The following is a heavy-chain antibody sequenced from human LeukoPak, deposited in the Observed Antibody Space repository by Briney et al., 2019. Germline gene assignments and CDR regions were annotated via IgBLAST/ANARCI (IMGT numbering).Heavy chain of an antibody. CDR3: ARAGTFCGGDSYPYNWIDP. CDR1: GYSISSGYY. D-gene: IGHD2-21*01. Sequence: SETLSLTCAVSGYSISSGYYWGWIRQPPGKGLEWIGSIYHSGRTYYTPSLKSRVTISVDTSKNQFSLKLTSVPAADTAVYYCARAGTFCGGDSYPYNWIDPWGQGTLVTVSS. V-gene: IGHV4-38-2*01. CDR2: IYHSGRT. J-gene: IGHJ5*02.